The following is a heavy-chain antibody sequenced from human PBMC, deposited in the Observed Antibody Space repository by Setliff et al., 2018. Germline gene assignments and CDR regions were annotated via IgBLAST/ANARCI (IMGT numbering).Heavy chain of an antibody. J-gene: IGHJ4*02. CDR3: ARDAEGPYWNFPLGN. CDR1: GGTFSSYA. V-gene: IGHV1-69*10. D-gene: IGHD1-7*01. CDR2: IIPILGIA. Sequence: KVSCKASGGTFSSYAISWVRQAPGQGLEWMGGIIPILGIANYAQKFQGRVTITADKSTSTAYMELSSLRSGDTAVYYCARDAEGPYWNFPLGNWGQGTLVTVSS.